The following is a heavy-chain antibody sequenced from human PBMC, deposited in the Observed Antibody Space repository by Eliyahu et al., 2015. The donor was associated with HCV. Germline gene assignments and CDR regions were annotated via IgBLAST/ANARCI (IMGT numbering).Heavy chain of an antibody. Sequence: EVQLLESGGGLVQPGGSLRXSCAASGFTFSRYAMRWXRQAPGKGLEWVSAISGSGGSTYYADSVKGRFTISRDNSKNTLYLQMNSLRAEDTAVYYCAKDLGQDYYGSGSYPDYWGQGTLVTVSS. CDR2: ISGSGGST. J-gene: IGHJ4*02. D-gene: IGHD3-10*01. CDR1: GFTFSRYA. V-gene: IGHV3-23*01. CDR3: AKDLGQDYYGSGSYPDY.